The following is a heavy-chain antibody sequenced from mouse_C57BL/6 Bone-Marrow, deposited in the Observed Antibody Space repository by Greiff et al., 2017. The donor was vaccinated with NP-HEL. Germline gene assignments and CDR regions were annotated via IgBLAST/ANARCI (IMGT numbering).Heavy chain of an antibody. CDR2: IYPRSGNT. V-gene: IGHV1-81*01. J-gene: IGHJ3*01. D-gene: IGHD3-2*02. Sequence: QVQLKQSGAELARPGASVKLSCKASGYTFTSYGISWVKQRTGQGLEWIGEIYPRSGNTYYNEKFKGKATLTADKSSSTAYMELRSLTSEDSAVYFCARRSSGCSWFAYWGQGTLVTVSA. CDR3: ARRSSGCSWFAY. CDR1: GYTFTSYG.